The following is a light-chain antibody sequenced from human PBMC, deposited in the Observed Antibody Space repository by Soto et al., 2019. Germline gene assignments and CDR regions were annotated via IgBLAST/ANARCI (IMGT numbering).Light chain of an antibody. V-gene: IGLV2-14*01. Sequence: QSVLTQPASVSESPGQSITISCTGTSSDVGNFNYVSWYQQYSGKAPKLMIYEFSNRPSGVSNRFSGSKSSKTASLTISGLQADDEAHYYCSSFTSTNTLLFGGGTKLTVL. CDR3: SSFTSTNTLL. CDR1: SSDVGNFNY. J-gene: IGLJ2*01. CDR2: EFS.